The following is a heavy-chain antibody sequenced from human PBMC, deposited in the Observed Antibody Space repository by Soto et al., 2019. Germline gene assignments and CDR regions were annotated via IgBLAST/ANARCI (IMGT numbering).Heavy chain of an antibody. V-gene: IGHV1-58*01. D-gene: IGHD2-2*01. CDR2: IVVGSGNT. CDR3: ARDPNIVLVPAALRSYYYYYGMDV. J-gene: IGHJ6*02. CDR1: GFTFTSSA. Sequence: ASVKVSCKASGFTFTSSAVQWVRQARGQRLEWIGWIVVGSGNTNYAQKFQVRVTITSDMSTSTAYMELSCLRSEDTAVYYCARDPNIVLVPAALRSYYYYYGMDVWGQGTTVTVSS.